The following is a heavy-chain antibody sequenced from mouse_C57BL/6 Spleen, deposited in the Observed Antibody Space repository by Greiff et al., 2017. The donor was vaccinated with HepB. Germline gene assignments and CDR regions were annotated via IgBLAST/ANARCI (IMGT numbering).Heavy chain of an antibody. J-gene: IGHJ2*01. CDR2: INPYNGGT. Sequence: VQLQQSGPVLVKPGASVKMSCKASGYTSTDYYMNWVKQSHGKSLEWIGVINPYNGGTSYNQKFKGKATLTVDKSSSTAYMELNSLTSEDSAVYYCARLDYYGSSPYFDYWGQGTTLTVSS. V-gene: IGHV1-19*01. CDR3: ARLDYYGSSPYFDY. CDR1: GYTSTDYY. D-gene: IGHD1-1*01.